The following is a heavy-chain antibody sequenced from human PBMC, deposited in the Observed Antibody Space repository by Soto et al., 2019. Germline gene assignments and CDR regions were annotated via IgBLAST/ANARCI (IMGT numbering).Heavy chain of an antibody. D-gene: IGHD2-15*01. V-gene: IGHV3-23*01. CDR1: GSTFSSYA. CDR2: ISGSGDST. Sequence: EVQLWESGGGLVQPGGSLRLSCAASGSTFSSYAMSWVRQAPGKGLEWVPVISGSGDSTYYADSVKGRFTISRDNSKNTLYVQTNSLRAEDTAVYYCARELGYCSGGSCYMDGAFDFWGEGTMVTVSS. J-gene: IGHJ3*01. CDR3: ARELGYCSGGSCYMDGAFDF.